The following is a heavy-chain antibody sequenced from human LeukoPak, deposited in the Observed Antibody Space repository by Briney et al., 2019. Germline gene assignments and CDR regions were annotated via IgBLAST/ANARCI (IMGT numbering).Heavy chain of an antibody. CDR1: GYTFTSYG. CDR2: ISAYNGNT. Sequence: ASVKVSCKASGYTFTSYGISWVRQAPGQGLEWMGWISAYNGNTNYAQKLQGRVTMTTDTSTSTAYMELRSLRSDDTAVYYCARTYCSSTSCYIYYYYYGMDVWGKGTTVTVSS. CDR3: ARTYCSSTSCYIYYYYYGMDV. D-gene: IGHD2-2*01. V-gene: IGHV1-18*04. J-gene: IGHJ6*04.